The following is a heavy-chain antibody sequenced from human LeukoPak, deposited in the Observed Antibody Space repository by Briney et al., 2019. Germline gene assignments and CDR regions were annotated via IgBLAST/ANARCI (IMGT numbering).Heavy chain of an antibody. V-gene: IGHV4-59*01. CDR3: ARGYSYGYGAFFDY. CDR1: GGSFSGYY. CDR2: VYYSGST. Sequence: SETLSLTCAVYGGSFSGYYWTWIRQPPGKGLELIGYVYYSGSTNYNPSLRSRVTISLDTSKNQFSLRLRSVIAADTAVYYCARGYSYGYGAFFDYWGQGTLVTVSS. D-gene: IGHD5-18*01. J-gene: IGHJ4*02.